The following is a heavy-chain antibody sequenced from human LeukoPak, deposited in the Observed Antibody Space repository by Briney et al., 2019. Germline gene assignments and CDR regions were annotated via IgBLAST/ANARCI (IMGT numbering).Heavy chain of an antibody. Sequence: SETLSLTCSVSGDSISTYHWSWIRQPPGKGLEWIGYIYYSGSTYYNPSLKSRVTISVDTSKNQFSLKLSSVTAADTAVYYCARAGTGYFDYWGQGTLVTVSS. V-gene: IGHV4-59*08. D-gene: IGHD1-7*01. CDR1: GDSISTYH. CDR3: ARAGTGYFDY. CDR2: IYYSGST. J-gene: IGHJ4*02.